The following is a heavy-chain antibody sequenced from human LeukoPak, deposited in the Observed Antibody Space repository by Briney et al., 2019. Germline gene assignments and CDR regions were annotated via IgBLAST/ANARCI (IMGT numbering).Heavy chain of an antibody. CDR1: GGSISSYY. J-gene: IGHJ3*02. D-gene: IGHD6-6*01. CDR3: ARVAARRAFAFDI. CDR2: IYCSGST. Sequence: SETLSLTCTVSGGSISSYYWSWIRQPPGKGLEWIGYIYCSGSTNYNPSLKSRVTISVDTSKNQFSLKLSSVTAADTAVYYCARVAARRAFAFDIWGQGTMVTVSS. V-gene: IGHV4-59*01.